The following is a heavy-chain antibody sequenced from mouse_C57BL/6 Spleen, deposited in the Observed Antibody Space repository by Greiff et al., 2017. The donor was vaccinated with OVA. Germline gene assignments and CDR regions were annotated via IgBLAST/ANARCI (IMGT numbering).Heavy chain of an antibody. V-gene: IGHV1-82*01. D-gene: IGHD2-3*01. CDR1: GYAFSSSW. CDR3: ARGPIYDGFAWFAY. Sequence: QVHVKHSGPELVKPGASVKISCKASGYAFSSSWMNWVKQRPGKGLEWIGRIYPGDGDTNYNGKFKGKATLTADKSSSTAYMQLSSLTSEDSAVYFCARGPIYDGFAWFAYWGQGTLVTVSA. CDR2: IYPGDGDT. J-gene: IGHJ3*01.